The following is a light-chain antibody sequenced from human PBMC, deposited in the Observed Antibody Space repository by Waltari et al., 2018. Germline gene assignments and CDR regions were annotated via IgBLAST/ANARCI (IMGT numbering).Light chain of an antibody. Sequence: QSALTQPRSVSGSPGQSVTISCTGTSSDVGGYKYFSWYQHHPGKAPKLMIYDVSKRPSGVPDRFSGYKSGNTASLTISGLQAEDEADYYCCSYAGSFYVFGTGTKVTVL. CDR2: DVS. CDR3: CSYAGSFYV. J-gene: IGLJ1*01. V-gene: IGLV2-11*01. CDR1: SSDVGGYKY.